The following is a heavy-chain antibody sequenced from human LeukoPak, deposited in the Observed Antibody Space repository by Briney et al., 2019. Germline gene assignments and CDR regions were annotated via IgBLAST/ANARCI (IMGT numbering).Heavy chain of an antibody. V-gene: IGHV4-4*07. D-gene: IGHD6-13*01. J-gene: IGHJ2*01. CDR1: GGSIRSYY. Sequence: PSETLSLTCYVSGGSIRSYYWNWIRQPAGKRLEWIGRIYSSGSTNYNPSLKSRVTISVDTSKNQFSLKLSSVTAADTAVYYCARVAAAYDWYFDLWGRGTLVTVSS. CDR2: IYSSGST. CDR3: ARVAAAYDWYFDL.